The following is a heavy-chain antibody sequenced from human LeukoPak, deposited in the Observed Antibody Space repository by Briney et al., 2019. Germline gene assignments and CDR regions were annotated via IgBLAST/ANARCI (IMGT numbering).Heavy chain of an antibody. CDR2: INHSGST. CDR3: ASGILAGYYFS. Sequence: SETLSLTCAVYGGSFSGYYWSWIRQPPGKGLEWIGEINHSGSTNYNPSLKSRVTISVDTSKNQFSLKLSSVTAADTAVYYCASGILAGYYFSGGQGTLVTVSS. V-gene: IGHV4-34*01. J-gene: IGHJ4*02. CDR1: GGSFSGYY. D-gene: IGHD3-9*01.